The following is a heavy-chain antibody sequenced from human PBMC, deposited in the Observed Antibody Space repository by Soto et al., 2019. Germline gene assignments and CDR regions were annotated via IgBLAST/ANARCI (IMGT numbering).Heavy chain of an antibody. CDR3: ARVGGYVNPSYGMDV. D-gene: IGHD2-15*01. Sequence: ASVKVSCKASGYTFTGYYMHWVRQAPAQGLEWMGWINPNSGGTNYAQKFQGWVTMTRDTSISTAYMELSRLRSDDTAVYYCARVGGYVNPSYGMDVWGQGTTVTVSS. CDR2: INPNSGGT. CDR1: GYTFTGYY. J-gene: IGHJ6*02. V-gene: IGHV1-2*04.